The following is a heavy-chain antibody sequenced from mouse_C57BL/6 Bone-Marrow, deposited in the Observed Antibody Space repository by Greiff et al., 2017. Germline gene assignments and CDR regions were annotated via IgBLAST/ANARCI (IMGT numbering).Heavy chain of an antibody. CDR2: IRNKANTHAT. CDR1: GFTFSDAW. J-gene: IGHJ3*01. D-gene: IGHD1-1*01. Sequence: EVKVEESGGGLVQPGGSMKLSCAASGFTFSDAWMDWVRPSPEKGLEWVAEIRNKANTHATYSAESVKGRFTISRYDSKSRVYLQMNSFRTEDTGIYYCTGYYGSSCGFAYWGQGTLVTVSA. CDR3: TGYYGSSCGFAY. V-gene: IGHV6-6*01.